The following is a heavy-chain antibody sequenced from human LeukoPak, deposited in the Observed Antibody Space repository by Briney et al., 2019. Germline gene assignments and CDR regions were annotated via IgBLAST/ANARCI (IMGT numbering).Heavy chain of an antibody. CDR1: GYTFTGYY. D-gene: IGHD6-19*01. Sequence: ASVKVSCKASGYTFTGYYMHWVRQAPGQGLEWMGWINPNSGGTNYAQKFQGRVTMTRDTSISTAYMELSRLRSDDTAVYYCARDAEAVAGTGDYWGQGTLVTVSS. CDR2: INPNSGGT. J-gene: IGHJ4*02. CDR3: ARDAEAVAGTGDY. V-gene: IGHV1-2*02.